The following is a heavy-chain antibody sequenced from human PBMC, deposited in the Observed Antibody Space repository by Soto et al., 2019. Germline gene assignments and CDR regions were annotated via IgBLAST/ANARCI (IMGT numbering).Heavy chain of an antibody. CDR3: ASQPRGGNDVPNILDY. D-gene: IGHD1-1*01. V-gene: IGHV4-30-4*01. J-gene: IGHJ4*02. CDR1: GGSISSGDYY. CDR2: IYYSGST. Sequence: QVQLQESGPGLVKPSQTLSLTCTVSGGSISSGDYYWSWIRQPPGKGLEGIGYIYYSGSTYYNPSLKSRVTISVDTSKNQFSLKLSSVTAADTAVYYCASQPRGGNDVPNILDYWGQGTLVTVSS.